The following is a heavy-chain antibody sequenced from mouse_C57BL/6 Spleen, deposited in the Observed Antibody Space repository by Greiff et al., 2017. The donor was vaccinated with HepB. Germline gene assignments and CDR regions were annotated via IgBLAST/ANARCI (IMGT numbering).Heavy chain of an antibody. CDR1: GYTFTSYW. CDR3: ARGGKNGAWFAY. V-gene: IGHV1-64*01. J-gene: IGHJ3*01. Sequence: VKLMESGAELVKPGASVKLSCKASGYTFTSYWMHWVKQRPGQGLEWIGMIHPNSGSTNYNEKFKSKATLTVDKSSSTAYMQLSSLTSEDSAVYYCARGGKNGAWFAYWGQGTLVTVSA. CDR2: IHPNSGST.